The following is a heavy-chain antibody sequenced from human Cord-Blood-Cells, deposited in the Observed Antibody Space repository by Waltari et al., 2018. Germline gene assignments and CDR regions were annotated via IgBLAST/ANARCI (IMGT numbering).Heavy chain of an antibody. D-gene: IGHD1-26*01. Sequence: QVQLVESGGGVVQPGRSLRLPWAPPGFTLRSCAMHWSRPHPGKGLEWVAVISYDGSNKYYADSVKGRFTISRDNSKNTLYLQMNSLRAEDTAVYYCARDPRGNSGSYYFDYWGQGTLVTVSS. J-gene: IGHJ4*02. CDR1: GFTLRSCA. CDR2: ISYDGSNK. CDR3: ARDPRGNSGSYYFDY. V-gene: IGHV3-30*04.